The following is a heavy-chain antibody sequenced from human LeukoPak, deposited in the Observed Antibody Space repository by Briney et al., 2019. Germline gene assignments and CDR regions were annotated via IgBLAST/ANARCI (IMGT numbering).Heavy chain of an antibody. D-gene: IGHD6-13*01. CDR1: GYTFTSYD. V-gene: IGHV1-8*01. CDR2: MNPNSGAT. Sequence: ASVKVSCKASGYTFTSYDFNWLRQATGQGPEWMGWMNPNSGATGYAQKFQGRITMTRSASINTAYMELTDLRSEDTAVYYCARDPESYGGGIAAAGPNYYDSNWGQGTLVTVSS. J-gene: IGHJ4*02. CDR3: ARDPESYGGGIAAAGPNYYDSN.